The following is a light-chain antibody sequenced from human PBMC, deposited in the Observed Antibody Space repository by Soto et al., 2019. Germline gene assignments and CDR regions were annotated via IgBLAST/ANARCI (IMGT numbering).Light chain of an antibody. V-gene: IGKV1-5*01. CDR1: QSISNW. J-gene: IGKJ1*01. CDR3: QQYNSYWGT. CDR2: DAS. Sequence: DIQMTQSPSTLSASVGYRVTITCRASQSISNWLAWYQQKQGKAPKLLIYDASSLESGVPSRFSGSGSGTEFTLTISSLQPDDFATYYCQQYNSYWGTFGQGTKVDIK.